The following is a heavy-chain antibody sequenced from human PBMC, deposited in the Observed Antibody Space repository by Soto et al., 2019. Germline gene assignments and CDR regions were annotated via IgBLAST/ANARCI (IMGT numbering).Heavy chain of an antibody. CDR2: ISGSGGST. V-gene: IGHV3-23*01. CDR3: AKGNYSSGFPSLDY. D-gene: IGHD3-22*01. CDR1: SFTFSRYP. Sequence: PGGSLRLSCSASSFTFSRYPMSWVRQSPGKGLEWVSAISGSGGSTYYADSVKGRFTNSRDNAKNTLYLQMNSLRAEDTAVYYCAKGNYSSGFPSLDYWGQGTLVTVSS. J-gene: IGHJ4*02.